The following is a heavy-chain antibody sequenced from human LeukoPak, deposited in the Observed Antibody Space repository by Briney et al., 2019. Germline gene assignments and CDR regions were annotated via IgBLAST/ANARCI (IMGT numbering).Heavy chain of an antibody. CDR3: ARGIVGATSWFDP. CDR1: GGTFSSYA. Sequence: SVKVSCKASGGTFSSYAISWVRQAPGQGLEWMGGIIPIFGTANYAQKFQGRVTITADESTNTAYMELSSLRSEDTAVYYCARGIVGATSWFDPWGQGTLVTVSS. CDR2: IIPIFGTA. D-gene: IGHD1-26*01. V-gene: IGHV1-69*13. J-gene: IGHJ5*02.